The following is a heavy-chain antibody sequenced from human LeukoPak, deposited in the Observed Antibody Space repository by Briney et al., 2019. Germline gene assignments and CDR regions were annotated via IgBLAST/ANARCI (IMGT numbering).Heavy chain of an antibody. V-gene: IGHV3-30*18. J-gene: IGHJ4*02. D-gene: IGHD5-18*01. CDR1: GFTFSSYG. CDR2: ISYDGSNK. Sequence: PGGSLRLSCAASGFTFSSYGMHWVRQAPGKGLEGVAVISYDGSNKYYADSVKGRFTISRDNSKNTLYLQMNSLRAEDTAVYYCAKGGYSYGFLFDYWGQGTLVTVSS. CDR3: AKGGYSYGFLFDY.